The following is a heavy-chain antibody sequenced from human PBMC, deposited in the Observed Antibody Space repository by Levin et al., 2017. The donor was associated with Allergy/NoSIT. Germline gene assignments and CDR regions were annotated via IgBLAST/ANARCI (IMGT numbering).Heavy chain of an antibody. CDR2: ISYDGSNK. D-gene: IGHD2-8*02. CDR3: ARDGTLLRSGGCFDF. Sequence: GGSLRLSCAASGFTFINYAMHWVRQAPGKGLEWVAFISYDGSNKYYADSVKGRFTISRDNSKNTLYLQMNSLRAEDTAVYYCARDGTLLRSGGCFDFWGQETLVTVSS. V-gene: IGHV3-30-3*01. J-gene: IGHJ4*02. CDR1: GFTFINYA.